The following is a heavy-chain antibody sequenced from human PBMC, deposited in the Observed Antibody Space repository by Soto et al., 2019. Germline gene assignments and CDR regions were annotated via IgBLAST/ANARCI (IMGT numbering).Heavy chain of an antibody. V-gene: IGHV1-69*01. Sequence: QVQLVQSGAEVKKPGSSVTVSCKASGGTFSSYTISWVRQAPGQALEWMAGISPIFGTPIYAQKFQDRGTHNADDSNMTAYMEMNRLTHKNTAVDYCARVVVGSRLSIDYWGQGTLVTITS. CDR3: ARVVVGSRLSIDY. J-gene: IGHJ4*02. CDR2: ISPIFGTP. CDR1: GGTFSSYT. D-gene: IGHD1-26*01.